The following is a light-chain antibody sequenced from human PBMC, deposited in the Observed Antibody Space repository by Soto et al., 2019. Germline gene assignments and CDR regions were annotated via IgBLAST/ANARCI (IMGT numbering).Light chain of an antibody. CDR2: NVN. CDR1: SSDVGNYNY. V-gene: IGLV2-14*01. J-gene: IGLJ1*01. CDR3: SSFTSSTTYV. Sequence: QSVLTLSASVSGSPGQSITISCTGTSSDVGNYNYVSWYQQHPGEVPKLIIFNVNNRPSGVSNRFSGSKSGNTASLTISGLQAEDEADYYCSSFTSSTTYVFGTGTKLTVL.